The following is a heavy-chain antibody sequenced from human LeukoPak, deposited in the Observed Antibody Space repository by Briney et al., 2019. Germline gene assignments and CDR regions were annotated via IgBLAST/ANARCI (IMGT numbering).Heavy chain of an antibody. D-gene: IGHD4/OR15-4a*01. CDR3: ARKGAYYYYMDV. CDR1: GGSISSYY. J-gene: IGHJ6*03. CDR2: IYYSGST. Sequence: PSETLSLTCTVSGGSISSYYWSWIRQPPGKGLEWIGYIYYSGSTNYNPSLKSRVTISVDTSKYQFSLKLSSVTAADTAVYYCARKGAYYYYMDVWGKGTTVTVSS. V-gene: IGHV4-59*01.